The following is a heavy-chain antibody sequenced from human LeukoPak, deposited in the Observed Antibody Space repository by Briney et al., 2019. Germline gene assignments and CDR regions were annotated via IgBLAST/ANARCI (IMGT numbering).Heavy chain of an antibody. CDR1: GYSISSGYY. V-gene: IGHV4-38-2*02. CDR3: ARDRYYDSSGYYLLDY. J-gene: IGHJ4*02. D-gene: IGHD3-22*01. CDR2: IYHGGST. Sequence: SETLSLTCTVSGYSISSGYYWGWIRQPPGKGLEWIGSIYHGGSTYYNPSLKSRVTISLDTSKNQFSLKLSSVTAADTAVYYCARDRYYDSSGYYLLDYWGQGTLVTVSS.